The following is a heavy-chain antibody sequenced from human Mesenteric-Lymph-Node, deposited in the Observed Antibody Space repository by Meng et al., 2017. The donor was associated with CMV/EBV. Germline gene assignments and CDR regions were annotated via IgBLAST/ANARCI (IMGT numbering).Heavy chain of an antibody. V-gene: IGHV3-30*04. D-gene: IGHD6-19*01. Sequence: GESLKISCAASGFTFSSYAMHWVRQAPGKGLEWVAVISYDGSNKYYADSVKGRFTISRDNSKNTLYLQMNSLRAEDTAVYYCATQERGIAVAGAWGQGTLVTVSS. J-gene: IGHJ5*02. CDR3: ATQERGIAVAGA. CDR2: ISYDGSNK. CDR1: GFTFSSYA.